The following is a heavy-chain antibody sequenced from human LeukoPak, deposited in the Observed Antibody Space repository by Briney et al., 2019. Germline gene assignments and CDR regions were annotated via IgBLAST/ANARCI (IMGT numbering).Heavy chain of an antibody. D-gene: IGHD6-13*01. Sequence: GGSLRLSCAASGFTFSSYGMHWVRQAPGKGLEWVAVISYDGSNKYYADSVKGRFTISRDNSKNTLYLQMNSLRAEDTAVYYCARAEGYSSSWYYFDYWGQGTLVTVSS. CDR3: ARAEGYSSSWYYFDY. CDR1: GFTFSSYG. V-gene: IGHV3-30*03. J-gene: IGHJ4*02. CDR2: ISYDGSNK.